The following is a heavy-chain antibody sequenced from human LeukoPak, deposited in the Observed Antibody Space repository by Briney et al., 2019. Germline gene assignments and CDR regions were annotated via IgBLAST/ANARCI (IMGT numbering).Heavy chain of an antibody. V-gene: IGHV1-46*01. Sequence: ASVKVSCKASGYTFTSYYMHWVRQAPGQGLEWMGIINPSGGSTSYAQKFQGRVTMTRDTSKNQFSLKLSSVTAADTAVYYCARGGGSYHEDYWGQGTLVTVSS. CDR1: GYTFTSYY. CDR3: ARGGGSYHEDY. CDR2: INPSGGST. D-gene: IGHD1-26*01. J-gene: IGHJ4*02.